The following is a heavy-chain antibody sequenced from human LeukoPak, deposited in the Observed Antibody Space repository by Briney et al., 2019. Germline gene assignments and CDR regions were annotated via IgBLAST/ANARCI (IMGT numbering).Heavy chain of an antibody. CDR1: RYTFTRYY. J-gene: IGHJ6*02. CDR2: MHPNSGNT. Sequence: SVKVSCKASRYTFTRYYINWARHATRQGLEWMGWMHPNSGNTGYAQKFQGRDTMTRNTSISTAYMELSSLRSEDTAVYYCARVTPTTQLRYFDWLPQPYYYYYGMDVWGQGTTVTVSS. V-gene: IGHV1-8*01. D-gene: IGHD3-9*01. CDR3: ARVTPTTQLRYFDWLPQPYYYYYGMDV.